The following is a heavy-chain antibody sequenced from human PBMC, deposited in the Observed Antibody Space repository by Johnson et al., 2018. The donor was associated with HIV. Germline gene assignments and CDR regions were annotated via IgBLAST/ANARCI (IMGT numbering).Heavy chain of an antibody. CDR2: IFGGGTT. CDR1: GFSVSSKY. J-gene: IGHJ3*02. CDR3: ARDPFPRFYAFDI. Sequence: EVQLVESGGGLVQPGGSLRLSCAASGFSVSSKYMSWVRQAPGKGLEWVSVIFGGGTTYYTDSVKGRFTISRDNSKNTLYLQMNSLRAEDTAVYYCARDPFPRFYAFDIWGQGTMVTVSS. V-gene: IGHV3-66*01.